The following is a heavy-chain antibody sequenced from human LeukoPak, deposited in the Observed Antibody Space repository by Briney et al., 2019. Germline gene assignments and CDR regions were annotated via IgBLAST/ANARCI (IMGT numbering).Heavy chain of an antibody. D-gene: IGHD3-22*01. Sequence: SGTLSLTCTVSGGSISSYYWSWIRQPAGKGLEWIGRIYTSGSTNYNPSLKSRVTMSVDTSKNQFSLKLSSVTAADTAVYYCARDFYYDSSGYYYAFDIWGQGTMVTVSS. CDR2: IYTSGST. V-gene: IGHV4-4*07. CDR1: GGSISSYY. J-gene: IGHJ3*02. CDR3: ARDFYYDSSGYYYAFDI.